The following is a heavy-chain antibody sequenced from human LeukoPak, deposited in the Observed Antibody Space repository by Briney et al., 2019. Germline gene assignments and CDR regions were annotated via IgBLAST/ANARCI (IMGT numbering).Heavy chain of an antibody. J-gene: IGHJ6*03. CDR3: ARGRITMVRGVTNTRGLYYYYMDV. V-gene: IGHV1-8*01. D-gene: IGHD3-10*01. Sequence: GASVKVSCKASGYTFTSYDINWVRQATGKGLEWMGWMNPNSGNTGYAQKFQGRVTMTRNTSISTAYMELSSLRSEDTAVYYCARGRITMVRGVTNTRGLYYYYMDVWGKGTTVTISS. CDR2: MNPNSGNT. CDR1: GYTFTSYD.